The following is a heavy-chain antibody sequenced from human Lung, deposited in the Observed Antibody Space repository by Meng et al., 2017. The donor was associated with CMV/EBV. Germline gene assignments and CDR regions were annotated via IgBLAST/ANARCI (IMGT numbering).Heavy chain of an antibody. CDR3: ARDLGYSSSWYFQYYFDC. D-gene: IGHD6-13*01. CDR1: GGTFSSYA. J-gene: IGHJ4*02. V-gene: IGHV1-46*01. CDR2: INPSDNTT. Sequence: ASXXVSXKASGGTFSSYAISWVRQAPGQGLEWMGIINPSDNTTIYAQKFQGRVTMTRDTSTSTVYMELSSLRSDDTALYYCARDLGYSSSWYFQYYFDCWGQGTLVTVSS.